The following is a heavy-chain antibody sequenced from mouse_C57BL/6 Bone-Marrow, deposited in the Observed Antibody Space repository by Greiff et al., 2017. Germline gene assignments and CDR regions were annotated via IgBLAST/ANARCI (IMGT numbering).Heavy chain of an antibody. J-gene: IGHJ4*01. V-gene: IGHV1-69*01. D-gene: IGHD1-1*02. Sequence: QVQLKQPGAELVMPGASVTMSCKASGYTFTSYWMHWVKQRPGQGLEWIGEIDPSDSYTNYTQKIKGQSTWTVDNSSSTAYMQSSSLTAEDSAVYYCARWCYAMDYWGQGTSVTVSS. CDR1: GYTFTSYW. CDR2: IDPSDSYT. CDR3: ARWCYAMDY.